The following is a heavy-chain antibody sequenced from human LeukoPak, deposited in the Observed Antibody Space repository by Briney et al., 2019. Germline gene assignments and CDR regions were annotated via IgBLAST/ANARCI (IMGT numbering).Heavy chain of an antibody. D-gene: IGHD4-11*01. Sequence: PSETLCLTCTVSGGSISSYWWSWIRQPPGKGLECIGYVYYSGSTNYNPSLQSRVTISVDTSKNQFSLKLNSVTAADTAVYFCARGSRVTPVEYWGQGTLVTVSS. CDR3: ARGSRVTPVEY. CDR1: GGSISSYW. J-gene: IGHJ4*02. V-gene: IGHV4-59*01. CDR2: VYYSGST.